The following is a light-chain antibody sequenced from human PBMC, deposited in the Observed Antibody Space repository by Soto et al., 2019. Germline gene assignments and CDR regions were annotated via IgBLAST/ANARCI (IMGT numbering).Light chain of an antibody. CDR1: SSDVGGYNF. CDR3: SSYTNSGTLVG. CDR2: EVS. Sequence: QSVLTQPASVSGSPGQSITISCTGTSSDVGGYNFVSWYQHHPGKAPKLIIYEVSNRPSGVSNRFSASKSGNTASLTISGLQAEDEADYYCSSYTNSGTLVGFGGGTQLTVL. J-gene: IGLJ2*01. V-gene: IGLV2-14*01.